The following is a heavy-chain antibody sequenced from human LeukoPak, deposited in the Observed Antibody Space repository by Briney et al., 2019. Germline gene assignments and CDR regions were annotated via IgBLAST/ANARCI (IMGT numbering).Heavy chain of an antibody. Sequence: ASVTVSCKASGGTFSSYAISWVRQAPGQGLEWMGGIIPIFGTANYAQKFQGRVTITADESTSTAYMELSSLRSEDTAVYYCARHRSSSWYSPFDYWGQGTLVTVSS. CDR2: IIPIFGTA. V-gene: IGHV1-69*13. CDR1: GGTFSSYA. D-gene: IGHD6-13*01. J-gene: IGHJ4*02. CDR3: ARHRSSSWYSPFDY.